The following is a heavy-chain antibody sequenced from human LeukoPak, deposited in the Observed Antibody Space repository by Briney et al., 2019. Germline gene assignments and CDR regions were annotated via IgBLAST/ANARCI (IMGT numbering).Heavy chain of an antibody. CDR3: ARDLHPSGAGEQWLVGFLNIYRGSYYFDY. Sequence: PSETLSLTCTVSGGSISSSSYYWGWIRQPPGKGLEWIGSIYYSGSTYDNPSLKSRVTISVDTSKNQFSLKLSSVTAADTAVYYCARDLHPSGAGEQWLVGFLNIYRGSYYFDYWGQGTLVTVSS. CDR2: IYYSGST. J-gene: IGHJ4*02. CDR1: GGSISSSSYY. D-gene: IGHD6-19*01. V-gene: IGHV4-39*07.